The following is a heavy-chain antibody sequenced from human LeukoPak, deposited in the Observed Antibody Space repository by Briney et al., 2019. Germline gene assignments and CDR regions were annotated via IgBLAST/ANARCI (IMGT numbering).Heavy chain of an antibody. CDR2: IWYDGSNK. CDR3: AKGDNNILTGYYNSFDS. V-gene: IGHV3-33*06. D-gene: IGHD3-9*01. CDR1: GFTFSDYG. J-gene: IGHJ4*02. Sequence: QSGGSLRLSCTASGFTFSDYGMHWVRQPPGKGLEWVAIIWYDGSNKTYEDSVKGRFTISRDNSRNTLFLQMNSLRAEDTALFYCAKGDNNILTGYYNSFDSWGQGTLVTVSS.